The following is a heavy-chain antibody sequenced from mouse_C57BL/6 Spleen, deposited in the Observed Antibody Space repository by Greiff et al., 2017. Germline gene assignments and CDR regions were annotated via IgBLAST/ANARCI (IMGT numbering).Heavy chain of an antibody. Sequence: VQLQQSGAELVRPGASVKLSCKASGYTFTDYYINWVKQRPGQGLEWIARIYPGSGNTYYNEKFKGKATLTAEKSSSTAYMQLSSLTSEDSAVXFCAKSQLGYFDVWGTGTTVTVSS. CDR3: AKSQLGYFDV. CDR2: IYPGSGNT. V-gene: IGHV1-76*01. D-gene: IGHD4-1*02. J-gene: IGHJ1*03. CDR1: GYTFTDYY.